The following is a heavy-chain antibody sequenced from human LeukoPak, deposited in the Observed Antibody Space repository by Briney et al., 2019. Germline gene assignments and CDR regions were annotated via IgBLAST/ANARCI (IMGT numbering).Heavy chain of an antibody. V-gene: IGHV3-30-3*01. CDR2: ISYDGSNK. J-gene: IGHJ4*02. CDR1: GFTFNIYA. D-gene: IGHD1-26*01. CDR3: AKESSGRRFDFDH. Sequence: GGSLRLSCAASGFTFNIYAIHWVRQAPGKGLEWVAVISYDGSNKYYADPVKGRFTSSRDNSKNTLYLQMNSLRAEDTAVYYCAKESSGRRFDFDHWGQGTLVTVSS.